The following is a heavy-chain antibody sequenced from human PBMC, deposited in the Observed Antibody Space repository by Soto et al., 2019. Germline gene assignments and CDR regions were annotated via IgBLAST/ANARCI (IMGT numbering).Heavy chain of an antibody. Sequence: EVQLVESGGGLVQPGGSRRLSCTASGFIVSDTYVNWVRQAPGKGLEWVSVISHRGDTHYADSVRGRFSLSRDISDNTLHLQMNNLRVEDTAVYYCAREPRNCHGGSCSITGDAYDIWGQGTMVTVTS. D-gene: IGHD2-15*01. CDR3: AREPRNCHGGSCSITGDAYDI. V-gene: IGHV3-66*01. CDR1: GFIVSDTY. CDR2: ISHRGDT. J-gene: IGHJ3*02.